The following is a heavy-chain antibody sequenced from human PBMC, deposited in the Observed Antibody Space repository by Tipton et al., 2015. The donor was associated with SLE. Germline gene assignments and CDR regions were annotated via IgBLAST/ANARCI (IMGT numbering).Heavy chain of an antibody. V-gene: IGHV4-39*01. J-gene: IGHJ6*02. D-gene: IGHD5-12*01. CDR1: GGSISSSSYY. Sequence: LRLSCTVSGGSISSSSYYWGWIRQPPGKGLEWIGSIYYSGSTYYNPSLKSRVTISVDTSKNQFSLKLSSVTAADTAVYYCARPGEGGYDMDYYGMDVWGQGTTVTVSS. CDR3: ARPGEGGYDMDYYGMDV. CDR2: IYYSGST.